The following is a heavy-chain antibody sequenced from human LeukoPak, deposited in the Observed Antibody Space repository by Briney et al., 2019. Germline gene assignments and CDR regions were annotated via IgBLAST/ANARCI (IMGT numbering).Heavy chain of an antibody. CDR2: ISGSGGST. CDR3: AGVILACDH. J-gene: IGHJ4*02. D-gene: IGHD3/OR15-3a*01. V-gene: IGHV3-23*01. Sequence: ETLSLTCTVSGGSISSGGYYWSWVRQAPGKGLEWVSAISGSGGSTYYADSVKGRFTISRDNSKNTLYLQMNSLRAEDTAVYYCAGVILACDHWGQGTLVTVSS. CDR1: GGSISSGGYY.